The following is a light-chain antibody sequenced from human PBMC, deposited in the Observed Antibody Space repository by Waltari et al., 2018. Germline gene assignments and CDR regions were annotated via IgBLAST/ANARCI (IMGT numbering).Light chain of an antibody. CDR1: SSDVGNYNL. J-gene: IGLJ1*01. CDR3: CSYAGLGIYV. CDR2: EVT. V-gene: IGLV2-23*02. Sequence: QSGLTQPASVSGSPGQSINISCTGTSSDVGNYNLFSWYQQYPGKAPKVMVYEVTRRASGVSDRLSGSKSGNTASLTIYGLQSEDEADYYCCSYAGLGIYVFGTGTKVTVL.